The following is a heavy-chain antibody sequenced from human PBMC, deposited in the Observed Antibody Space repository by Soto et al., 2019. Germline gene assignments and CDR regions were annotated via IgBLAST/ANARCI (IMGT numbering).Heavy chain of an antibody. CDR2: TGTSGRTR. CDR3: AKSPLRGLDQEGH. J-gene: IGHJ4*02. Sequence: EVQLLESGGDLVQSGGSLRLSCVASGFTFSNHAMSWVRQAPGKGLEWVSTTGTSGRTRYYADSVKGRFTISRDNSRNTLFLQMTSLRVEDTAVYFCAKSPLRGLDQEGHWGQGTLVTVSS. CDR1: GFTFSNHA. V-gene: IGHV3-23*01. D-gene: IGHD6-19*01.